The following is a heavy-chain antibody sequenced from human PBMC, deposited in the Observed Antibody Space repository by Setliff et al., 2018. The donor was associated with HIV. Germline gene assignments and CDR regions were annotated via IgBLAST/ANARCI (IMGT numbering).Heavy chain of an antibody. CDR1: GFTFTSSA. V-gene: IGHV1-58*02. CDR3: AALDIVATRASYYFDY. Sequence: ASVKVSCKASGFTFTSSAMQWVRQARGQRLEWIGWIVVGSGNTNYAQKFQERVTITRDMSTSTAYMVLSSLRSEDTAVYYCAALDIVATRASYYFDYWGQGTLVTAPQ. J-gene: IGHJ4*02. D-gene: IGHD5-12*01. CDR2: IVVGSGNT.